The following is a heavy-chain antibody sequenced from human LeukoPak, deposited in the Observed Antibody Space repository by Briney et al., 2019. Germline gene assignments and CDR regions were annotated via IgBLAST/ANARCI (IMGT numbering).Heavy chain of an antibody. CDR1: GFTFSSYG. CDR3: ARKGGRAFRGVSNWFDP. CDR2: IRYDGSNK. Sequence: PGGSLRLSCAASGFTFSSYGMHWVRQAPGKGLEWVAFIRYDGSNKYYADSVKGRFTISRDNSKNTLYLQMNSLRAEDTAVYYCARKGGRAFRGVSNWFDPWGQGTLVTVSS. V-gene: IGHV3-30*02. D-gene: IGHD3-10*01. J-gene: IGHJ5*02.